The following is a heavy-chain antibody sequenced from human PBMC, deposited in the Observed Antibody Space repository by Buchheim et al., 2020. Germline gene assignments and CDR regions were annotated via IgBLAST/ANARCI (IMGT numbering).Heavy chain of an antibody. CDR1: GFTFGDYA. CDR3: TREATVVTPIDY. V-gene: IGHV3-49*04. CDR2: IRSKAYGGTT. Sequence: EVQLVESGGGLVQPGRSLRLSCTASGFTFGDYAMSWVRQAPGKGLEWVGFIRSKAYGGTTEYAASVKGRFTISRDDSKSIAYLQMNSLKTEDTAVYYCTREATVVTPIDYWGQGTL. D-gene: IGHD4-23*01. J-gene: IGHJ4*02.